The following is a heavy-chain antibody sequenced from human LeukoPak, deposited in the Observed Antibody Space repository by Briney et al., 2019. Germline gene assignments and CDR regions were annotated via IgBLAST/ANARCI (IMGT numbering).Heavy chain of an antibody. V-gene: IGHV3-23*01. CDR2: ISGSGGST. CDR1: GFTFSDYY. J-gene: IGHJ4*02. D-gene: IGHD3-16*02. Sequence: TGGSLRLSCAASGFTFSDYYMSWIRQAPGKGLEWVSAISGSGGSTYYADSVKGRFTIYRDNSKNTLHLQMNSLRAEDTAVYYCAKDVIDGYLDYWGQGTLVTVSS. CDR3: AKDVIDGYLDY.